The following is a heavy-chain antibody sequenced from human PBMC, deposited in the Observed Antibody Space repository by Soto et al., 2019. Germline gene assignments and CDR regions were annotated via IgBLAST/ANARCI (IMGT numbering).Heavy chain of an antibody. D-gene: IGHD5-12*01. Sequence: RLCYTVAEVNCVAYALNWIRQDPGKGLEWVGFIRNKGYGGTTEYAASVRGRFTISRDDSKSIAYLQMDSLKTEDTAVYYCARLQEWLRDNWFDPWGQGTLVTVSS. CDR2: IRNKGYGGTT. CDR3: ARLQEWLRDNWFDP. CDR1: EVNCVAYA. V-gene: IGHV3-49*03. J-gene: IGHJ5*02.